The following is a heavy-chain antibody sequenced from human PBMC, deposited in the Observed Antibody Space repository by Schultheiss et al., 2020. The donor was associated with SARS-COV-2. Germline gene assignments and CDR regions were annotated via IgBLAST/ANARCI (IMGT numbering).Heavy chain of an antibody. Sequence: ASVKVSCKASGYTFTNYGISWVRQGPGQGLEWMGWISANNGNTDFAQNFQGRVTMTTDTSTSTAYMDLRSLRSDDTAVYYCARSQPTYSYAYLDYWGQGTLVTVSS. CDR1: GYTFTNYG. D-gene: IGHD3-16*01. J-gene: IGHJ4*02. CDR2: ISANNGNT. CDR3: ARSQPTYSYAYLDY. V-gene: IGHV1-18*01.